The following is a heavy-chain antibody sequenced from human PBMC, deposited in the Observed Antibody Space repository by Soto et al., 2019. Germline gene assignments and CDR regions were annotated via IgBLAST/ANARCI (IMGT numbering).Heavy chain of an antibody. CDR3: ARDGGRHSGGIDY. V-gene: IGHV1-69*01. Sequence: QVQLVQSGAEVTKPGSSVKVSCKASGGTFSSYSINWVRQAPGQGLEWMGEIIPIFGTANYAQKFQGRVTITAVESTSTAYMELSSLRSEDTAVYYCARDGGRHSGGIDYWGQGTLVTVSS. J-gene: IGHJ4*02. CDR1: GGTFSSYS. CDR2: IIPIFGTA. D-gene: IGHD1-26*01.